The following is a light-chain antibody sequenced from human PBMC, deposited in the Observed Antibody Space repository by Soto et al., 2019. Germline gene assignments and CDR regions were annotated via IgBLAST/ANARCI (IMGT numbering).Light chain of an antibody. Sequence: QSVLTQPPSASATPGQRVTISCSGSNSNIGTNTVNWYQQLPGTAPRLLIYTNNQRPSGVPQRFSGSKTGTSASLAIGGLQSEDGTDYYCAAWDDSLGAYVFGTGTKSPS. CDR2: TNN. J-gene: IGLJ1*01. CDR1: NSNIGTNT. CDR3: AAWDDSLGAYV. V-gene: IGLV1-44*01.